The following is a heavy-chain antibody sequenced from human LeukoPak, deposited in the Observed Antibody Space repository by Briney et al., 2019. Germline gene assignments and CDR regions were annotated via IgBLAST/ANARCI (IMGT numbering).Heavy chain of an antibody. D-gene: IGHD1-20*01. J-gene: IGHJ4*02. CDR1: GFTFSSYA. Sequence: PGGSLRLSCAASGFTFSSYAMTWVRQAPGKGLEWVSAISGNGGTTYYADSVKGRFTISRDNSKNTLYLQMNSLRVEDTAVYYCAKDPYNSITHNFDYWGQGTLVTVSS. V-gene: IGHV3-23*01. CDR2: ISGNGGTT. CDR3: AKDPYNSITHNFDY.